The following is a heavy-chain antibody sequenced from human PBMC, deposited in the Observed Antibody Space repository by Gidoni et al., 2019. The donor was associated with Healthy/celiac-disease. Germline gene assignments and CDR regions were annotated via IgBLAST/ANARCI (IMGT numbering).Heavy chain of an antibody. CDR2: IRSKANSYAT. J-gene: IGHJ5*02. Sequence: EVQLVESGGGLVQPGGSLKLSCAASGFTFSGSAMHWVRQASGKGLEWVGRIRSKANSYATAYAASVKGRFTISRDDSKNTAYLQMNSLKTEDTAVYYCTRHVVLPASNWFDPWGQGTLVTVSS. D-gene: IGHD2-2*01. CDR1: GFTFSGSA. CDR3: TRHVVLPASNWFDP. V-gene: IGHV3-73*02.